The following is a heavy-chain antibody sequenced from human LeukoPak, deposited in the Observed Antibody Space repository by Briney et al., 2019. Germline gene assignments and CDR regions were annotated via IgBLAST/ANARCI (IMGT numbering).Heavy chain of an antibody. Sequence: GGSLRLSCAASGFTFSGSAMHWVRQASGKGLEWVGRIRSKANSYATAYAASVKGRFTISRDDSKNTAYLQMNSLKTEDTAVYYCTSLIAVANTWGQGTLVTVSS. CDR1: GFTFSGSA. J-gene: IGHJ5*02. V-gene: IGHV3-73*01. CDR2: IRSKANSYAT. CDR3: TSLIAVANT. D-gene: IGHD6-19*01.